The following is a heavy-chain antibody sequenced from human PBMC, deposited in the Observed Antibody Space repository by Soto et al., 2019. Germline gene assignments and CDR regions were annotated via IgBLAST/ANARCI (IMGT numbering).Heavy chain of an antibody. CDR3: ARLPRDCNKTSCYYADH. V-gene: IGHV5-51*01. D-gene: IGHD2-2*01. CDR2: MYPGDSDT. CDR1: DYTFAAYW. J-gene: IGHJ4*02. Sequence: PGESLKISCKGFDYTFAAYWIGWVRQLPGRGLEWVGIMYPGDSDTRYNPSLQGHVTLSADVTVSTAFLQWRSLKTSDTGIYFCARLPRDCNKTSCYYADHWGQGTQVTVSS.